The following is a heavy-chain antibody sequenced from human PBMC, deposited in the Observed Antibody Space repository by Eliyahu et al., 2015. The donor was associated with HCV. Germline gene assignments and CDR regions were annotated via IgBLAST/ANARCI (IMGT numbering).Heavy chain of an antibody. CDR1: GYDFRDYS. V-gene: IGHV1-2*06. J-gene: IGHJ4*02. CDR3: ARDNVPWGPALAACDS. D-gene: IGHD6-25*01. CDR2: INPNSGIT. Sequence: QVRLVQSGAEVRRSGASVKVSCKTFGYDFRDYSIHWVRLAPGRGLDWMGRINPNSGITSEAAKFKGRLTLTRDTSTTTAYMELTRLTIDDTATYFCARDNVPWGPALAACDSWGQGSPVTVSS.